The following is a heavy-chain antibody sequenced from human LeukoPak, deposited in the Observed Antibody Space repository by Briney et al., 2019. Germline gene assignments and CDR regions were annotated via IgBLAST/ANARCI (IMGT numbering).Heavy chain of an antibody. CDR3: AIDQRTSSIKGAFDI. CDR1: GFTFSNAW. D-gene: IGHD2-2*01. Sequence: GGSLRLSCAASGFTFSNAWMSWVRQAPGKGLEWVSGISASGGSTYYAASVKGRFTVSRDKSRNTLSLQMDSLGAEDTAVYYCAIDQRTSSIKGAFDIWGQGTMVTVSS. V-gene: IGHV3-23*01. CDR2: ISASGGST. J-gene: IGHJ3*02.